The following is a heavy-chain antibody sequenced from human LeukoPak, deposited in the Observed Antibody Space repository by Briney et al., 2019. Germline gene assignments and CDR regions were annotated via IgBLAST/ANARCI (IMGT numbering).Heavy chain of an antibody. J-gene: IGHJ5*02. Sequence: GASVKVSCKASGYPFTSYDINWVRQASGKGLEWIGWMSPNTGGTGHAQKFQGRVTMTRNTSISTAYMELSSLRSEDTAVYYCARGLSITMIVVVITRGWNWFDPWGQGTLVTVSS. D-gene: IGHD3-22*01. CDR1: GYPFTSYD. V-gene: IGHV1-8*01. CDR3: ARGLSITMIVVVITRGWNWFDP. CDR2: MSPNTGGT.